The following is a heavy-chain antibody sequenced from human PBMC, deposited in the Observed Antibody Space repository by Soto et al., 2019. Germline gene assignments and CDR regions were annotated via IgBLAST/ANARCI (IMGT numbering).Heavy chain of an antibody. CDR3: TTDSYSTMIVVSFDY. CDR2: IKSKTDGGTT. V-gene: IGHV3-15*07. D-gene: IGHD3-22*01. Sequence: PGGSLRLSCAASGFTFSNAWINWVRQAPGKGLEWVGRIKSKTDGGTTDFAAPVKGRFAISRDDSKDMVYLQMNSLKTEDTGIYSCTTDSYSTMIVVSFDYWGHGTLVTVSS. J-gene: IGHJ4*01. CDR1: GFTFSNAW.